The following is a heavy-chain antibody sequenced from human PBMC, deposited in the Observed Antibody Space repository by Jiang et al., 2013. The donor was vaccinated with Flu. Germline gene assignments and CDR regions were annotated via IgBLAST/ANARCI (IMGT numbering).Heavy chain of an antibody. CDR1: GFTFSSYW. D-gene: IGHD2-2*01. CDR3: VRYCSSTTAASCYYYYGMDV. J-gene: IGHJ6*02. CDR2: IKQDGSEK. V-gene: IGHV3-7*01. Sequence: VQLLESGGGLVQPGGSLRLSCAASGFTFSSYWMSWVRQAPGKGLEWVANIKQDGSEKYYVDSVKGRFTISRDNAKNSLYLQMNSLRAEDTAVYYCVRYCSSTTAASCYYYYGMDVWGQGT.